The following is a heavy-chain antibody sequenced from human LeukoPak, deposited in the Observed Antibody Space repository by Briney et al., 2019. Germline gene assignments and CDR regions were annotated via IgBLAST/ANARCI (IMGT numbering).Heavy chain of an antibody. D-gene: IGHD6-19*01. CDR2: ISSNI. J-gene: IGHJ4*02. CDR3: GFSSSGWAGLDY. CDR1: GFTFSSYS. V-gene: IGHV3-48*01. Sequence: GGSLRLSCAASGFTFSSYSMNWVRQAPGKGLEWVSYISSNIYYADSVKGRFTISRDTAKNSLYLQMNSLRADDTAVYYCGFSSSGWAGLDYWGQGTLVTVSS.